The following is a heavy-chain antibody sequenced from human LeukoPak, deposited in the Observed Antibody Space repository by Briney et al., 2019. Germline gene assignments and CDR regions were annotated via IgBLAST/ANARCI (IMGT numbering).Heavy chain of an antibody. CDR2: IRFDGSKK. CDR1: GFTLRTYG. J-gene: IGHJ4*02. V-gene: IGHV3-30*02. CDR3: AKGWGYYDSSAISD. Sequence: GGSLRLSCAASGFTLRTYGMHWVRQAPGKGLEWVAFIRFDGSKKEYVESVKGRFTISRDNSKNTLYLQMNSLRGADTAVYYCAKGWGYYDSSAISDWGQGTLVIVSS. D-gene: IGHD3-22*01.